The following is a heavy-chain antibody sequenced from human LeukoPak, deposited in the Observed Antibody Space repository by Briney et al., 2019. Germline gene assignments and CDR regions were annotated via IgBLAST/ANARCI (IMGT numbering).Heavy chain of an antibody. D-gene: IGHD1-26*01. V-gene: IGHV3-74*01. J-gene: IGHJ4*02. Sequence: GGSMRLSCAASGFTFSTSWMHWVRQAQGKGLVWVSRLNDDGSTTTYADSVKGRFTISRDNAKNTLYLEMNSLRAEDTAVYYCARALGSPLDYWGQGTLVTVSS. CDR1: GFTFSTSW. CDR3: ARALGSPLDY. CDR2: LNDDGSTT.